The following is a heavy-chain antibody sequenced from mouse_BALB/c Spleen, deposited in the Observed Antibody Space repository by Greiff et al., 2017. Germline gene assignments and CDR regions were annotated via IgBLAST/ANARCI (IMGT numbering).Heavy chain of an antibody. D-gene: IGHD2-4*01. CDR1: GYTFTSYW. J-gene: IGHJ4*01. CDR3: ARRDDYDDAMDY. CDR2: IYPGSGST. Sequence: QVQLQQPGSELVRPGASVKLSCKASGYTFTSYWINWVKLRPGQGLEWIGDIYPGSGSTNYNEKFKSKATLTVDTSSSTAYMQLSSLASEDSALYYCARRDDYDDAMDYWGQGTSVTVSS. V-gene: IGHV1-55*01.